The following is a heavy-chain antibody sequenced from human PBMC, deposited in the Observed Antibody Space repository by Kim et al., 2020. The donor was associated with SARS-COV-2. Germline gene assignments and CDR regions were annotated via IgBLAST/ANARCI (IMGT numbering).Heavy chain of an antibody. CDR2: IYPDASNI. D-gene: IGHD3-10*01. CDR3: ARATISGSYLYYNFGLDV. V-gene: IGHV5-51*01. J-gene: IGHJ6*02. CDR1: GYSFKSYC. Sequence: GESLQISCQASGYSFKSYCIAWVRQMPGKGPEWVGIIYPDASNIIYSPSFQGRVTISADKSISTAYLQWSSLKASDTAIYYCARATISGSYLYYNFGLDVWGQGTTVTVSS.